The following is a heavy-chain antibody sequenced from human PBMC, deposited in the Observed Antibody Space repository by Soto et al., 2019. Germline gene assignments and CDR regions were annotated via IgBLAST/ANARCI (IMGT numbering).Heavy chain of an antibody. J-gene: IGHJ4*02. Sequence: LRLSFAASGFKFSNYAMSWVRQAPGKGLEWVSLISATGGGTYYADSVKGRFTISRDNSHNTLYLQVHSLTAEDTAVYYCAKDRRAGGNSAFYFDFWGQGAQVTVLL. V-gene: IGHV3-23*01. CDR1: GFKFSNYA. CDR3: AKDRRAGGNSAFYFDF. CDR2: ISATGGGT. D-gene: IGHD3-16*01.